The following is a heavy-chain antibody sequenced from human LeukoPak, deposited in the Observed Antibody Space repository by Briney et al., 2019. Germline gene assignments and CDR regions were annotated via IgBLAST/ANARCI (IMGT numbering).Heavy chain of an antibody. CDR2: IYYSGST. J-gene: IGHJ4*02. CDR1: GGSISSGDYY. Sequence: SETLSITCTVSGGSISSGDYYWSWIRQHPGKGLEWIGYIYYSGSTYYNPSLKSRITISLDTSKNQFSLRLSSVTAADTAVYYCARSAAGVVRFFDYWGQGTLVTVSS. CDR3: ARSAAGVVRFFDY. D-gene: IGHD4-23*01. V-gene: IGHV4-31*03.